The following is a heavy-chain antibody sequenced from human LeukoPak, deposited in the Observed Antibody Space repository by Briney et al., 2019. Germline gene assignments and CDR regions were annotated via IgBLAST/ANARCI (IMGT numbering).Heavy chain of an antibody. D-gene: IGHD2-15*01. CDR1: GSPIRSDYS. Sequence: SETLSLTCAVSGSPIRSDYSWGWIRQPPGKPLEWVGSIFHSGTTYYNPSLKSRVTISADTSKNQFELKVRSVTAADTAVYYCVRELRAGSCYSDYWGQGTLVTVSS. CDR3: VRELRAGSCYSDY. CDR2: IFHSGTT. J-gene: IGHJ4*02. V-gene: IGHV4-38-2*02.